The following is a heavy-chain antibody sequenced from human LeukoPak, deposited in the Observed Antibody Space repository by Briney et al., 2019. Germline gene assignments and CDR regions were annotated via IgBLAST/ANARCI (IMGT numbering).Heavy chain of an antibody. D-gene: IGHD3-10*01. V-gene: IGHV1-24*01. CDR3: APTMVRGAGDYFDY. CDR1: GDTLTELS. CDR2: FDPEDGET. Sequence: ASVKVSCKVSGDTLTELSMHWVRQAPGKGLEWMGGFDPEDGETIYAQKFQGRVTMTEDTSTDTAYMELSSLRSEDTAVYYCAPTMVRGAGDYFDYWGQGTLVTVSS. J-gene: IGHJ4*02.